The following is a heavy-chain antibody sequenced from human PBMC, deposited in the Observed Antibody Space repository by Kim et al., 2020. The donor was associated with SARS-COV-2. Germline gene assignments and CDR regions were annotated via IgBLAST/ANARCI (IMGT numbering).Heavy chain of an antibody. D-gene: IGHD3-9*01. J-gene: IGHJ4*02. Sequence: RFTISKDNSKNTLYLQMNSLRAEDTAVYYCAKDPLYYDILTGYDSDFDYWGQGTLVTVSS. CDR3: AKDPLYYDILTGYDSDFDY. V-gene: IGHV3-23*01.